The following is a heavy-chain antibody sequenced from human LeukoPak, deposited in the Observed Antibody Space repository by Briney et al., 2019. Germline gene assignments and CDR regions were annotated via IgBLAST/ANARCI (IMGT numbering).Heavy chain of an antibody. CDR2: ISYDGSDK. J-gene: IGHJ5*02. CDR3: ARGRWGLVGTPVRAWVDP. CDR1: GFTFSTYA. Sequence: GGSLRLSCAASGFTFSTYAMHWVRQAPGKGPEWVALISYDGSDKYYADSVKGRFTISRDNSKNTLYLQVNSLRPEDTAMYYCARGRWGLVGTPVRAWVDPWGQGTLVTVSS. D-gene: IGHD1-26*01. V-gene: IGHV3-30*04.